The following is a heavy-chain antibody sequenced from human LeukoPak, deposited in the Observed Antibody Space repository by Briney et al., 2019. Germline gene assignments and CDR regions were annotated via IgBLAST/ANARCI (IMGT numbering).Heavy chain of an antibody. Sequence: SSVKVSCKASGGTFSSYAISWVRQAPGQGLEWVGRIIPILGRANYAQKFQGRVTITADKSTSTAYMELSSLRSEDTAVYYCASKRPASIDYWGQGTLVTVSS. CDR2: IIPILGRA. J-gene: IGHJ4*02. CDR1: GGTFSSYA. D-gene: IGHD2-2*01. CDR3: ASKRPASIDY. V-gene: IGHV1-69*04.